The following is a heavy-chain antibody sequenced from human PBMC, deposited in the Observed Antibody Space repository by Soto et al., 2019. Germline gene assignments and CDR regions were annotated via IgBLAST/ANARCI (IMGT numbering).Heavy chain of an antibody. D-gene: IGHD2-15*01. CDR3: APHVYCSGGSCQYDAFAI. J-gene: IGHJ3*02. V-gene: IGHV3-23*01. CDR2: ITAGGDGT. CDR1: GITFSNYM. Sequence: EVQVLESGGGLVQPGGSLRLSCEASGITFSNYMMTWIRQAPGKGLEWVSTITAGGDGTYYADSVKGRFTMSRETSKNPLYLQMNSLRAEDTAVYYCAPHVYCSGGSCQYDAFAIRGQGTMLTVSS.